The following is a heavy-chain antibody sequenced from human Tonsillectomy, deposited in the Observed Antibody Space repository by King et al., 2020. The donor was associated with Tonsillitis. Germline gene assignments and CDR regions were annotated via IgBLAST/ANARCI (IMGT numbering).Heavy chain of an antibody. CDR1: GFTFSSYA. CDR2: ISGSGGST. V-gene: IGHV3-23*04. CDR3: AKVGVVVVTAEMGFDY. D-gene: IGHD2-21*02. Sequence: VQLVESGGGLVQPGGSLRLSCAASGFTFSSYAMSWVHQAPGKGLEWVSAISGSGGSTYYADSVKGRFTISRDNSKNTLYLQMNSLRAEDTAVYYCAKVGVVVVTAEMGFDYWGQGTLVTVSS. J-gene: IGHJ4*02.